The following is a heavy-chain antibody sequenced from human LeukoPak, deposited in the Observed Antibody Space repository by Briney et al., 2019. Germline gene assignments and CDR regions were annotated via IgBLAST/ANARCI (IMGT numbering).Heavy chain of an antibody. J-gene: IGHJ4*02. V-gene: IGHV4-4*02. D-gene: IGHD6-6*01. CDR2: IYYSGST. Sequence: PSGTLSLTCAVSGGSISGSDWWSWVRQPPGKGLEWIGYIYYSGSTNYNPSLKSRVTISVDTSKNQFSLKLSSVTAADTAVYYCAREEDSSSYFDYWGQGTLVTVSS. CDR1: GGSISGSDW. CDR3: AREEDSSSYFDY.